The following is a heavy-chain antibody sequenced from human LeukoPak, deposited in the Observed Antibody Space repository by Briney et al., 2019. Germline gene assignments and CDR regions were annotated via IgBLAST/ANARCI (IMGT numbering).Heavy chain of an antibody. V-gene: IGHV4-31*03. Sequence: PSQTLSLTCTVSGGSISSGGYYWSWIRQHPGKGLEWIGYIYYSGSTYYNPSLKSRVTISVDTSKNQFSLKLSSVTAADTAVYYCARETTMVRPHTQQNWFDPWGQGTLVTVSS. J-gene: IGHJ5*02. D-gene: IGHD3-10*01. CDR2: IYYSGST. CDR1: GGSISSGGYY. CDR3: ARETTMVRPHTQQNWFDP.